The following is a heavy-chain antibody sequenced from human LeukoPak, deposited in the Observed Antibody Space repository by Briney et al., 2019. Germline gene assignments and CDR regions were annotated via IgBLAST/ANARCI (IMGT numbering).Heavy chain of an antibody. CDR1: GVSFSGYY. D-gene: IGHD6-13*01. J-gene: IGHJ4*02. CDR2: INHSGST. V-gene: IGHV4-34*01. CDR3: ARLGIAAAGVPDY. Sequence: SETLSLTCAVYGVSFSGYYWSWIRQPPGKGLEWIGEINHSGSTNYNPSLKSRATISVDTSKNQFSLKLSSVTAADTAVYYCARLGIAAAGVPDYWGQGTLVTVSS.